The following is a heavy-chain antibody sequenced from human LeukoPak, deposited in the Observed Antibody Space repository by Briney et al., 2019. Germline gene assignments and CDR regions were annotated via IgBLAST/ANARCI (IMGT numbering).Heavy chain of an antibody. Sequence: GGSLRLSCAASGFTFSSYSMKWVRQAPGKGLEWVSSISSSSSYIYYADSVKGRFTISRDNAKNSLYLQMNSLGAEDTAVYYCASDIVGATRWGQGTLVTVSS. CDR3: ASDIVGATR. J-gene: IGHJ4*02. CDR1: GFTFSSYS. V-gene: IGHV3-21*01. CDR2: ISSSSSYI. D-gene: IGHD1-26*01.